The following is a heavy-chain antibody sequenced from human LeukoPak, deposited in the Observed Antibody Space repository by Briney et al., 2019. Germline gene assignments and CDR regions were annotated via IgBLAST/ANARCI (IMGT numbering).Heavy chain of an antibody. CDR1: GFTFSSSA. Sequence: PGGSLRLSCAASGFTFSSSAMSWVRQTPGKGLEWVSAISNNGGYTYYADSVQGRFTISRDNSKSTLCLQMNSLRAEDTAVYYCAKARSQVATTFDYWGQGTLVTVSS. D-gene: IGHD1-1*01. V-gene: IGHV3-23*01. CDR3: AKARSQVATTFDY. CDR2: ISNNGGYT. J-gene: IGHJ4*02.